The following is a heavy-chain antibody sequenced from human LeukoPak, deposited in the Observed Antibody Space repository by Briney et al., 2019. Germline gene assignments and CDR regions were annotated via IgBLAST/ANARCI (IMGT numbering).Heavy chain of an antibody. CDR2: IYHSGST. J-gene: IGHJ4*02. CDR1: GGSISSGGYS. V-gene: IGHV4-30-2*01. Sequence: KTSETLSLTCAVSGGSISSGGYSWSWIRQPPGKGLEWIGYIYHSGSTNYNPSLKSRVTISVDTSKNQFSLKLSSVTAADTAVYYCARGRYCTNGVCLASLVWFATDFDYWGQGTLVTVSS. CDR3: ARGRYCTNGVCLASLVWFATDFDY. D-gene: IGHD2-8*01.